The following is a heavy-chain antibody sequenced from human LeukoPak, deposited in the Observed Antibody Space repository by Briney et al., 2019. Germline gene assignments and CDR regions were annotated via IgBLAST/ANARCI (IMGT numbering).Heavy chain of an antibody. CDR1: GFVFSDAW. Sequence: GGSLRLSCAVSGFVFSDAWMSWVRQAPGKGLEWVSYISSSSSTIHYADSVKGRFTISRDNAKNSLYLQMNSLRTEDTAVYYCARDGYGDYLFDYWGQGTLVTVSS. CDR3: ARDGYGDYLFDY. D-gene: IGHD4-17*01. V-gene: IGHV3-48*01. CDR2: ISSSSSTI. J-gene: IGHJ4*02.